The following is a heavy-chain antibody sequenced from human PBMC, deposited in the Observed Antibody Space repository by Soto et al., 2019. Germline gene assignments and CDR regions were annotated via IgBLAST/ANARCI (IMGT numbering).Heavy chain of an antibody. CDR1: GFTFDAYS. CDR2: IRSKVYGSTT. J-gene: IGHJ4*02. Sequence: PGGSLRLSCTASGFTFDAYSMSWFRQAPGKGLEWVGFIRSKVYGSTTEYAASVKGRFTISRDDSNSIAYLQMNSLETDDTAVYYCARRMTRAVRPPDYWGQGTLVTVS. CDR3: ARRMTRAVRPPDY. D-gene: IGHD6-6*01. V-gene: IGHV3-49*03.